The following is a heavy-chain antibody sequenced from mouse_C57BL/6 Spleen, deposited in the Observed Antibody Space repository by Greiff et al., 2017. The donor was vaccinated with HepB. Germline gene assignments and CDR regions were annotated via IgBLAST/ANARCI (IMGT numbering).Heavy chain of an antibody. D-gene: IGHD2-5*01. J-gene: IGHJ1*03. CDR1: GYTFTDYN. CDR2: INPNNGGT. V-gene: IGHV1-18*01. CDR3: ARSDYSNYVWYFDV. Sequence: VQLKQSGPELVKPGASVKIPCKASGYTFTDYNMDWVKQSHGKSLEWIGDINPNNGGTIYNQKFKGKATLTVDKSSSTAYMELRSLTSEDTAVNYCARSDYSNYVWYFDVWGTGTTVTVSS.